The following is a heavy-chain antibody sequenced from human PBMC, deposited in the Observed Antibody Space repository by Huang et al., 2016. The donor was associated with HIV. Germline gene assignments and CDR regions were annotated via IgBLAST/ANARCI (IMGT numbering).Heavy chain of an antibody. CDR1: GFTFGDYA. D-gene: IGHD3-3*01. CDR2: IRSKASGGTT. V-gene: IGHV3-49*05. CDR3: TRENYDFWSGYYKYYFDY. Sequence: EVQLVESGGGLVKPGRSLRLSCTASGFTFGDYAMSWFRKAPGKGLEGVGFIRSKASGGTTEYAASVKGRFTISRDDSKSIAYLQMNSLKIEDTAVYYCTRENYDFWSGYYKYYFDYWAREPWSPSPQ. J-gene: IGHJ4*02.